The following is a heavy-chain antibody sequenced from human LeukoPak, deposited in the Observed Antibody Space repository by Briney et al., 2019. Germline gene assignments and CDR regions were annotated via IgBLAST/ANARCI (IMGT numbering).Heavy chain of an antibody. J-gene: IGHJ4*02. V-gene: IGHV3-30*02. CDR3: ARGTSGYSSSWYGGYFDY. D-gene: IGHD6-13*01. CDR1: GFTFSSYG. CDR2: IRYDGSNK. Sequence: GGSLRLSCAASGFTFSSYGMHWVRQAPGKGLEWVAFIRYDGSNKYYADSVKGRFTISRDNSKNTLYLQMNSLRAEDTAVYYCARGTSGYSSSWYGGYFDYWGQGTLVTVSS.